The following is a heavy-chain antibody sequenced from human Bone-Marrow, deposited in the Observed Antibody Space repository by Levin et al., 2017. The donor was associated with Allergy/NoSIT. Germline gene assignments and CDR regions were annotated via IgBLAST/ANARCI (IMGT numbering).Heavy chain of an antibody. CDR3: AHSLSGYDSYDY. V-gene: IGHV2-5*02. J-gene: IGHJ4*02. CDR2: IYGDDDK. Sequence: ESGPTLVKPTQTLTLTCTFSGFSVTTSTGGVGWIRQPPGGALEWLAVIYGDDDKRYSPSLKTRLTIIKDASKNQVVLTVINMDPVDTATYHCAHSLSGYDSYDYWGPGTLVTVSS. CDR1: GFSVTTSTGG. D-gene: IGHD5-12*01.